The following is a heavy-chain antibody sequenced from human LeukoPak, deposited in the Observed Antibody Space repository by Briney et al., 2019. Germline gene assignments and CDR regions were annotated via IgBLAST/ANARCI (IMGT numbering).Heavy chain of an antibody. D-gene: IGHD5-24*01. J-gene: IGHJ4*02. CDR3: ARDGYNPIDY. CDR2: IYYSGST. Sequence: KPSETLSLTCTVSGGSISGSSYCWGWIRQPPGKGLEWIGTIYYSGSTYYNSSLKSRATISVDTSKNQFSLRLNSVTAADTAVYYCARDGYNPIDYWGQGTLVSVSS. CDR1: GGSISGSSYC. V-gene: IGHV4-39*02.